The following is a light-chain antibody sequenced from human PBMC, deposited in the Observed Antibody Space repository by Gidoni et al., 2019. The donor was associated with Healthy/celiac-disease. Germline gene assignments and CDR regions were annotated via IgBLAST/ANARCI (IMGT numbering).Light chain of an antibody. CDR3: QQSYSTPPNCT. Sequence: DIQMTQSPSSLSASVGDRVTITCRASQSISSYLNWYQQKPGKAPKLLIYAASSLQSGVPSRFSGSGSGTDFTLTISSLQPEDFATYYCQQSYSTPPNCTFGPGTKVDIK. J-gene: IGKJ3*01. V-gene: IGKV1-39*01. CDR2: AAS. CDR1: QSISSY.